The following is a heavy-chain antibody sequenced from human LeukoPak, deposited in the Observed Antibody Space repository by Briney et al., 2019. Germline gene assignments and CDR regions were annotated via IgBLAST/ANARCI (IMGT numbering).Heavy chain of an antibody. J-gene: IGHJ6*02. Sequence: WGSLRLSCAASGFTVSSNYMSWVRQAPGKGLEWVSVIYSGGSTYYADSVKGRFTISRDNSKNTLYLQMNSLRAEDTAVYYCARDLITGPSGYDTLANYYGMDVWGQGTTVTVSS. D-gene: IGHD5-12*01. CDR1: GFTVSSNY. CDR3: ARDLITGPSGYDTLANYYGMDV. V-gene: IGHV3-66*01. CDR2: IYSGGST.